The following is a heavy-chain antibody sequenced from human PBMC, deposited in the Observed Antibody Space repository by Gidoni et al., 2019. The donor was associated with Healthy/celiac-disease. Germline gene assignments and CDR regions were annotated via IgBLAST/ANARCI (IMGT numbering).Heavy chain of an antibody. V-gene: IGHV4-34*01. CDR3: ARVNVGNWYFDL. J-gene: IGHJ2*01. CDR1: GGSFSNYY. Sequence: QVQLQQWGAGLFKPSETLSLTGVVYGGSFSNYYWSWIRQPPGKGLEWLREINHSGSTAYTPSLESRVTISVDTSKNQFSLKLSSVTAADTAVYYCARVNVGNWYFDLWGRGTLVTVSS. D-gene: IGHD7-27*01. CDR2: INHSGST.